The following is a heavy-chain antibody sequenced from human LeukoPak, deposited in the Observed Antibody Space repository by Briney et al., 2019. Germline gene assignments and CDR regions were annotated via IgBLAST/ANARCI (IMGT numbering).Heavy chain of an antibody. J-gene: IGHJ2*01. V-gene: IGHV4-30-2*02. CDR3: ARSPTIIAAAGTRYWYFDL. Sequence: PSETLSLTCTVSGGSISSGGYYWSWIRQPPGKGLEWIGYIYHSGSTYYNPSLKSRVTISVDTSKNQFSLKLSSVTAADTAVYYCARSPTIIAAAGTRYWYFDLWGRGTLVTVSS. D-gene: IGHD6-13*01. CDR2: IYHSGST. CDR1: GGSISSGGYY.